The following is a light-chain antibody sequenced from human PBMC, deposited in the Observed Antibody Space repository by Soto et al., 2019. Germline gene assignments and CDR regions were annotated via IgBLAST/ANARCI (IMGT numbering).Light chain of an antibody. Sequence: EVMLTQSPVTLSLSPLERATLSCRSSQSFRGLLAWYQQKPGQAPRLLIYGASNRATGIPDRFSGSGSGTDFTLTISRLEPEDFAVYYCQQRSNWPSITFGQGTRLEIK. CDR2: GAS. CDR3: QQRSNWPSIT. V-gene: IGKV3-11*01. CDR1: QSFRGL. J-gene: IGKJ5*01.